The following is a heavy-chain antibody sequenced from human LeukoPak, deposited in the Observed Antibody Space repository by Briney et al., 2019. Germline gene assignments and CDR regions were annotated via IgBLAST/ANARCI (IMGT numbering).Heavy chain of an antibody. CDR2: IYHSGST. Sequence: SETLSLTCAVSGGSNSSSNWWSWVRQPPGKGLEWIGEIYHSGSTNYNPSLKSRVTISVDKSKNQFSLKLSSVTAADTAVYYCARDVDYGDYIFDYWGQGTLVTVSS. V-gene: IGHV4-4*02. CDR3: ARDVDYGDYIFDY. CDR1: GGSNSSSNW. D-gene: IGHD4-17*01. J-gene: IGHJ4*02.